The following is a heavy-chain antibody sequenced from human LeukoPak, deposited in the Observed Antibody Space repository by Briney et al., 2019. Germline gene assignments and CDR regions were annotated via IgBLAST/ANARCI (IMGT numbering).Heavy chain of an antibody. CDR1: GFTFSSYS. CDR2: ISSSSSYI. Sequence: PGGSLRLSCAASGFTFSSYSMNWVRQAPGKGLEWVSSISSSSSYIYYADSVKGRFTISRDNAKNSLYLQMNSLRAEDTAVYYCARDREVGATTSLRNNFWGQGTLVTVSS. D-gene: IGHD1-26*01. J-gene: IGHJ4*02. V-gene: IGHV3-21*01. CDR3: ARDREVGATTSLRNNF.